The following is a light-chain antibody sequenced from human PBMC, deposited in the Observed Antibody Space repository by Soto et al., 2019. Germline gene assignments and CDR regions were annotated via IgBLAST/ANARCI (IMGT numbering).Light chain of an antibody. CDR3: QEYNTWPWT. V-gene: IGKV3-15*01. J-gene: IGKJ1*01. CDR2: GAS. Sequence: ETLMTQSPATLSVSPGESATLSCRASQSLNSNLAWYQQKIGQAPRVLIYGASTRDTGIPARFRGSWSGTEFTLPISRLQSEDFEVYYCQEYNTWPWTFGQGTKVDIK. CDR1: QSLNSN.